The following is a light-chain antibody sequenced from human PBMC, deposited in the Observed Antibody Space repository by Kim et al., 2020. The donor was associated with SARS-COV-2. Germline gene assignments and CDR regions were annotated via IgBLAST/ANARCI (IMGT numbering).Light chain of an antibody. J-gene: IGKJ2*01. CDR2: DVS. V-gene: IGKV1-5*01. CDR3: QQYKGYPYT. CDR1: QSISDY. Sequence: SASVGDRITITCRASQSISDYLAGYQQKPGKAPKLLIHDVSSLEKGVPSRFSGRGSGTEFTLTISSLQPDDCASYYCQQYKGYPYTFGQGTKLEI.